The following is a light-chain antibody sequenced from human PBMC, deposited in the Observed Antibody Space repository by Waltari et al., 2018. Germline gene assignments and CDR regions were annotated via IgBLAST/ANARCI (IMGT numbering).Light chain of an antibody. Sequence: EIVLTQSPGTLSLSPGARATLPCRASQSVGRSLAWYQQKPGQAPKLLIYDASSRATGIPDRFSGSGSGTDFSLTISRLEPEDFAVYYCQKYVRLPATFGQGTKVEIK. CDR1: QSVGRS. CDR3: QKYVRLPAT. J-gene: IGKJ1*01. CDR2: DAS. V-gene: IGKV3-20*01.